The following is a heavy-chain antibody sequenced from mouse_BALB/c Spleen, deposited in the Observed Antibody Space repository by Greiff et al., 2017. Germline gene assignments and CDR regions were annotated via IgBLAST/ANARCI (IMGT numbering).Heavy chain of an antibody. D-gene: IGHD2-1*01. J-gene: IGHJ2*01. CDR2: IRSKSNNYAT. V-gene: IGHV10-1*02. Sequence: VQLKQSGGGLVQPKGSLKLSCAASGFTFNTYAMNWVRQAPGKGLEWVARIRSKSNNYATYYADSVKDRFTISRDDSQSMLYLQMNNLKTEDTAMYYCVRGNYWYFDYWGQGTTLTVSS. CDR1: GFTFNTYA. CDR3: VRGNYWYFDY.